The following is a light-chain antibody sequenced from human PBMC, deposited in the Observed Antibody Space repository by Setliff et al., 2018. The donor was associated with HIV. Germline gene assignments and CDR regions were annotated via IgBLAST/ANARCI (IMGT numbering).Light chain of an antibody. CDR3: SSYAGSNTDV. V-gene: IGLV2-8*01. CDR1: SSDVGGYNY. CDR2: EVS. J-gene: IGLJ1*01. Sequence: ALTQPPSASGSPGQSVTISCTGTSSDVGGYNYVSWYQQHPGKAPKLMIYEVSKRPSGVPDRFSGSKSGNTASLTVSGLQPADEADYYCSSYAGSNTDVFGTGTKVTVL.